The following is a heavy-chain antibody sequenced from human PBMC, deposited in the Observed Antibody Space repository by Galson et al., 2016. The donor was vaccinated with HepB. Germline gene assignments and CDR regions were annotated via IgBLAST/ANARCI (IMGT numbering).Heavy chain of an antibody. D-gene: IGHD6-13*01. CDR2: ITSRSTAI. V-gene: IGHV3-48*04. CDR3: AREGTCSSSFIYYYYGMDV. Sequence: SLRLSCAASGFTLSSYSMNWVRQTPGKGLEWVSYITSRSTAIYYEDSVKGRFTISRDHARNSLYLQMNSLRAEDRAVYYCAREGTCSSSFIYYYYGMDVWGQGTTVTVSS. CDR1: GFTLSSYS. J-gene: IGHJ6*02.